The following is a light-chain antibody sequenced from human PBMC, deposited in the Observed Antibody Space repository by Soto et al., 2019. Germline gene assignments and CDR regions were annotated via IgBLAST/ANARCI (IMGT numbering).Light chain of an antibody. J-gene: IGKJ1*01. CDR1: QSVHSRY. Sequence: EIVLTQSPGTLSLSPGERATLSCRASQSVHSRYLAWYQQKPGQAPRRLIYGASSRATGVPDRCSGSGSGTDFTLTSSKLEPEDFAVYYGQQDGGSATFGQRTKVEIK. CDR3: QQDGGSAT. CDR2: GAS. V-gene: IGKV3-20*01.